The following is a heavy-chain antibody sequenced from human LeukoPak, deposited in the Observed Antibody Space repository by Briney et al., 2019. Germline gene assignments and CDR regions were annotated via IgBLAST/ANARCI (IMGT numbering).Heavy chain of an antibody. D-gene: IGHD6-13*01. CDR2: IYYSGST. J-gene: IGHJ6*02. CDR1: GGSVSSGSYY. Sequence: PSETLSLTCTVSGGSVSSGSYYWSWIRQPPGKGLEWIGYIYYSGSTNYNPSLKSRVTISVDTSKNQFSLKLSSVTAADTAVYYCARVSYSSSWYYYYGMDVWGQGTTVTVSS. V-gene: IGHV4-61*01. CDR3: ARVSYSSSWYYYYGMDV.